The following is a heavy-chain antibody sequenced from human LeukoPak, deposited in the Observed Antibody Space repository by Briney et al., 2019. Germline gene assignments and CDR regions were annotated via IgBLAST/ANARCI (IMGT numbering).Heavy chain of an antibody. CDR1: GGSISSYY. J-gene: IGHJ6*03. CDR2: IYSSGST. CDR3: ARDHDFWSGYSYYYYMDV. Sequence: SETLSLTCTVSGGSISSYYWSWIRQPPGKGLEWIGYIYSSGSTNYNPSLKSRVTISVDTSKNQFSLKLSSVTAADTAVYYCARDHDFWSGYSYYYYMDVWGKGTTVTVSS. D-gene: IGHD3-3*01. V-gene: IGHV4-4*08.